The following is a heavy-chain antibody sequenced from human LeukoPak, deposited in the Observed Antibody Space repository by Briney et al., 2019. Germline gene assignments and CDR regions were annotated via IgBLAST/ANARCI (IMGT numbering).Heavy chain of an antibody. CDR1: GYTFTTYD. V-gene: IGHV1-18*01. Sequence: ASVKVSCKASGYTFTTYDINWVRQATGQGLEWMGWISAYNGNTNYAQKLQGRVTMTTDTSTSTAYMELRGLRSDDTAVYYCARDLGDYVWGSYRLPDYWGQGTLVTVSS. J-gene: IGHJ4*02. D-gene: IGHD3-16*02. CDR2: ISAYNGNT. CDR3: ARDLGDYVWGSYRLPDY.